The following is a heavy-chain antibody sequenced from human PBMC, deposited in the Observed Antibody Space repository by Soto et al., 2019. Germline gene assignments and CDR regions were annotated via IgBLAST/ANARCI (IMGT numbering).Heavy chain of an antibody. CDR2: ISYDGSNK. V-gene: IGHV3-30-3*01. J-gene: IGHJ4*02. Sequence: QVQLVESGGGVVQPGRSLRLSCAASGITLSDYAMHWVRQAPGKGLEWVAVISYDGSNKYYADSVKGRFTISRDTSKNTLDLQKNRLRPEGPAGFFRGRGGDIVVVVAAGPTKGFDYWGQGTLVTVSS. D-gene: IGHD2-15*01. CDR1: GITLSDYA. CDR3: GRGGDIVVVVAAGPTKGFDY.